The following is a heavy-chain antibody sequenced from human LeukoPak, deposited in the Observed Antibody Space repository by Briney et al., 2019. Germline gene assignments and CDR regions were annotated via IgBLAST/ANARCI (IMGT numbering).Heavy chain of an antibody. CDR3: ARDLNLPDAFDV. CDR2: VWYDGGNK. J-gene: IGHJ3*01. CDR1: GFTFSSYA. Sequence: PGGSLRLSCAASGFTFSSYAMHWVRQAPGKGLEWVAVVWYDGGNKYYADSVKGRFTVSRDNSKNTLYLQMNSLRVEDTALYYCARDLNLPDAFDVWGQGTMVTVSS. D-gene: IGHD1-14*01. V-gene: IGHV3-33*08.